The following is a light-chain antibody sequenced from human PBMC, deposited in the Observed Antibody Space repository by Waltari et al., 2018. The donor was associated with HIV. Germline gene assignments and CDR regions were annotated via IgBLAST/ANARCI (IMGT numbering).Light chain of an antibody. CDR2: GAT. Sequence: DILLTLSPPFLSPSVGDRVTISCRARQGLRNYLAWFQQKPGRAPTLLIFGATTLHTGVPSRFSGSGSGTQFTLTINGLQPEDFATYYCQQHNTYPLTFGPGTRVDVK. CDR1: QGLRNY. J-gene: IGKJ3*01. V-gene: IGKV1-9*01. CDR3: QQHNTYPLT.